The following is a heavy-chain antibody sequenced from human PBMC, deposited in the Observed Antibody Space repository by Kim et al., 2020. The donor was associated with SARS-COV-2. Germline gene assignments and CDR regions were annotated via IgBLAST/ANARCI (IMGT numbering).Heavy chain of an antibody. CDR2: IISSSRSV. D-gene: IGHD3-3*01. CDR3: AREFSTSPGVDY. J-gene: IGHJ4*01. CDR1: GFPFRTYS. V-gene: IGHV3-21*01. Sequence: GGSLRLSCVASGFPFRTYSMNWFRQAPGKGLEWVSSIISSSRSVFYADSLKGRFTISRDNAKNTLYLQLDRLRAEDTGVYYCAREFSTSPGVDYWSHGTLVTVSS.